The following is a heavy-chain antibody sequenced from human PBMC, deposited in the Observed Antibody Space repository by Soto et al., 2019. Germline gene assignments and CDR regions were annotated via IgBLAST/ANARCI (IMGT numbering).Heavy chain of an antibody. CDR1: CFRFYDAW. Sequence: PGGSLRLSCAASCFRFYDAWMNCVRQAPGKGLEWVGRIKKRSDGGTIDYAAPVKGRFTISRDDSKDTLFLQMNSLKTEDTAVYYCTANADFDYWGQGTVVTVSS. J-gene: IGHJ4*02. CDR2: IKKRSDGGTI. CDR3: TANADFDY. V-gene: IGHV3-15*07.